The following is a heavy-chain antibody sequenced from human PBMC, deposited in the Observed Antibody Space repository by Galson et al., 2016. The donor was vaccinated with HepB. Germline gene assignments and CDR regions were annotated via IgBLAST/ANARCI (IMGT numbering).Heavy chain of an antibody. CDR2: IIPILPSP. V-gene: IGHV1-69*13. Sequence: SVKVSCKASGGSITHYAFSWVRQAPRQGLEWMGTIIPILPSPTYAHRFEARVPITAGESTSTVHMELRSLTSDDTAVYYCARGGYCCAGRCLPNGFDPWGQGTLVAVSS. CDR3: ARGGYCCAGRCLPNGFDP. CDR1: GGSITHYA. J-gene: IGHJ5*02. D-gene: IGHD2-15*01.